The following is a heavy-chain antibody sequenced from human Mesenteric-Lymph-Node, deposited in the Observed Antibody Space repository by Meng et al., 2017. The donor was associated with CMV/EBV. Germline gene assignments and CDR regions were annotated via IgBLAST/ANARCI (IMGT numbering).Heavy chain of an antibody. V-gene: IGHV4-39*07. D-gene: IGHD3-22*01. CDR2: IYYSGST. CDR3: ARDSAYDSSGYYRLGGWFDP. Sequence: SETLSLTCTVSGGSISSSSYYWGWIRQPPGKGLEWIGSIYYSGSTYYNPSLKSRVTISVDTSKNQFSLKLSSVTAADTAVYYCARDSAYDSSGYYRLGGWFDPWGQGTLVTVS. CDR1: GGSISSSSYY. J-gene: IGHJ5*02.